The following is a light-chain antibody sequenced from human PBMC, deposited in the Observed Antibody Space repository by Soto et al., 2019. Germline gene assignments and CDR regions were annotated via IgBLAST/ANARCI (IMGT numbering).Light chain of an antibody. Sequence: QSALTQPPSASGTPGQRVTISCSGSSSNIGSNTVNWYQQLPGSAPKLLMYSTNQRPSGVPDRFSGSKSGTSASLAISGLQSEDEADYYCEAWDGSLNVVLFGGGTKLTVL. V-gene: IGLV1-44*01. CDR1: SSNIGSNT. CDR2: STN. J-gene: IGLJ2*01. CDR3: EAWDGSLNVVL.